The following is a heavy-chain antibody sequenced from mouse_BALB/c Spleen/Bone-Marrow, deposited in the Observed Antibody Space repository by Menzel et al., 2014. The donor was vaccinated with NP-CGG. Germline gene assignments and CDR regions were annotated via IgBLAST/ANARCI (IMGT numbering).Heavy chain of an antibody. Sequence: EKLVESGPALVAPPQSLSITCTVSGFSLTSYGVHWVRQPPGKGLEWLVVIWSDGSTTYNSAFKSRLSISKDNSKSQVFLKMNSLQTDDTAMYYCARHRYGAMEYWRQGASVTVSS. CDR3: ARHRYGAMEY. D-gene: IGHD2-14*01. J-gene: IGHJ4*01. CDR1: GFSLTSYG. V-gene: IGHV2-6-2*01. CDR2: IWSDGST.